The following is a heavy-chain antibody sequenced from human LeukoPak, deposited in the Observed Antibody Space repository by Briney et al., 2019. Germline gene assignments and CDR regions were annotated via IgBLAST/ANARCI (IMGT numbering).Heavy chain of an antibody. CDR3: ARDSGYDVHFDY. D-gene: IGHD5-12*01. CDR1: AYTFTGYN. J-gene: IGHJ4*02. Sequence: GASVKVSCKASAYTFTGYNMHWVRQAPGQGLEWMGWINPNSGGTNYAQKFQGRVNMTRDTSISTAYMELSRLRSDDTAVYYCARDSGYDVHFDYWGQGTLVTVSS. V-gene: IGHV1-2*02. CDR2: INPNSGGT.